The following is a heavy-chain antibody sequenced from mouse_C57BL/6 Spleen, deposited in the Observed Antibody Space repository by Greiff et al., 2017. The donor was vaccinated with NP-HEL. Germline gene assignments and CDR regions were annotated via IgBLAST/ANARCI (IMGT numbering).Heavy chain of an antibody. CDR2: IYPGDGDT. D-gene: IGHD4-1*01. J-gene: IGHJ3*01. V-gene: IGHV1-82*01. CDR1: GYAFSSSW. Sequence: QVQLQQSGPELVKPGASVKISCKASGYAFSSSWMNWVKQRPGKGLEWIGRIYPGDGDTNYNGKFKGKATLTADKSSSTAYMQLSSLTSEYSAVYFCSRNWDWFAYWGQGTLVTVSA. CDR3: SRNWDWFAY.